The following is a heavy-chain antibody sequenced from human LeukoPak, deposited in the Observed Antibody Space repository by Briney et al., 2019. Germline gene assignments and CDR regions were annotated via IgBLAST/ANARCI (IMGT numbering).Heavy chain of an antibody. J-gene: IGHJ6*03. Sequence: PGGSLRLSCAASGFTFSSYSMNWVRQAPGKGLEWVSYISSSSSTIYYADSAKGRFTISRDNAKNSLYLQMNSLRAEDTAVYYCARAYSETYGLGYYYMDVWGKGTTVTISS. D-gene: IGHD1-26*01. CDR3: ARAYSETYGLGYYYMDV. V-gene: IGHV3-48*01. CDR1: GFTFSSYS. CDR2: ISSSSSTI.